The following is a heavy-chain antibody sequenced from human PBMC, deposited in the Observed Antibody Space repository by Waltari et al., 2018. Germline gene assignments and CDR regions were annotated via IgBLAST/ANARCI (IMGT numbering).Heavy chain of an antibody. V-gene: IGHV3-23*04. CDR3: AKGALESSQYIRTAFDI. D-gene: IGHD3-3*01. CDR1: RFTFSNYA. Sequence: EVQLVESGGGLVQPGGSLRLSCAASRFTFSNYALTWVRQAPGKGLEWVSSISGSGERIYDAESVRGRFTMSRDNSKNTVYLQMNNLRAEDTALYYCAKGALESSQYIRTAFDIWGQGTMVTVSS. CDR2: ISGSGERI. J-gene: IGHJ3*02.